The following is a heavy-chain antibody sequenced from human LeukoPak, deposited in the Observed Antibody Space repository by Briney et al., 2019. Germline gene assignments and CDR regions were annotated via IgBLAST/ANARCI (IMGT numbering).Heavy chain of an antibody. Sequence: PGGSLRLSCAASGFTFDDYAMHWVRQAPGKGLEWVSLISGDGGSTYYADSVKGRFAISRDNSKNSLYPQMNSLRTEDTALYYCAKDMREGGSYRGEFDYWGQGTLVTVSS. D-gene: IGHD1-26*01. CDR3: AKDMREGGSYRGEFDY. J-gene: IGHJ4*02. CDR1: GFTFDDYA. CDR2: ISGDGGST. V-gene: IGHV3-43*02.